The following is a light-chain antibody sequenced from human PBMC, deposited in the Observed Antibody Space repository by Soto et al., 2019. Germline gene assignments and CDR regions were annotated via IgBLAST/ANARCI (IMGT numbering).Light chain of an antibody. CDR3: KQYKTWWK. Sequence: DIVMTQSPLSLPVTLGQPASISCRSMQSLVHSDGNTYLNWFQQRPGQSPRRLIYRVSNRDSGVPSRFRGSGSGTDFTLTISGLQPDDSATYYCKQYKTWWKFGQGTKVDIK. J-gene: IGKJ1*01. CDR2: RVS. V-gene: IGKV2-30*02. CDR1: QSLVHSDGNTY.